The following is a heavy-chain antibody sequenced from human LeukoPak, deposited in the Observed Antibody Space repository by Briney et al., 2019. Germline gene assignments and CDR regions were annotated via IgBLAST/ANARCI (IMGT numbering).Heavy chain of an antibody. D-gene: IGHD2-15*01. CDR3: AREVSCSGGSCYAIWFDP. J-gene: IGHJ5*02. CDR1: GFTVTTNY. V-gene: IGHV3-53*01. Sequence: GGSLRLSCAASGFTVTTNYMSWVRQAPGKGLEWVSVIYGGGTTYYADSVKGRFTISRDNAKNTVYLQMNSLRAEDTAVYYCAREVSCSGGSCYAIWFDPWGQGTLVTVSS. CDR2: IYGGGTT.